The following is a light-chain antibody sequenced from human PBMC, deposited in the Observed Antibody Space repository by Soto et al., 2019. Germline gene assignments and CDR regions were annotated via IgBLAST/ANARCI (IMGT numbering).Light chain of an antibody. V-gene: IGKV1-9*01. CDR3: QHLDSYPIT. Sequence: DIQLTQSPSFLSASVGDRVTITCQASQGISNYVLWYQQKPGKAPKLLIYAASTLQSGVASRFSGSGSGTEFTLTISSLQPEDFAIYYCQHLDSYPITFGQGTRLEIK. J-gene: IGKJ5*01. CDR2: AAS. CDR1: QGISNY.